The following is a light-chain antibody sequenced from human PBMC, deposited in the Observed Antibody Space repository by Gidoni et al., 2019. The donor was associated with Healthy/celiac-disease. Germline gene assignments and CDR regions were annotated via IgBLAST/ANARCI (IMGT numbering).Light chain of an antibody. CDR2: DVS. CDR1: ISDVGGYNY. CDR3: CSYAGSYTEV. J-gene: IGLJ3*02. V-gene: IGLV2-11*01. Sequence: QSALTQPRSVSGSPGQSVTISCTGTISDVGGYNYVSWYQQHPGKAPKLMIYDVSKRPSGVPDRFSGSKSGNTASLTISGRQAEEEADYYCCSYAGSYTEVFGGGTKLTVL.